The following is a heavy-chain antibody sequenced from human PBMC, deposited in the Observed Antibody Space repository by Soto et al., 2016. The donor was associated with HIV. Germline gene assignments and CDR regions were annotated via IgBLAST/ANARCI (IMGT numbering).Heavy chain of an antibody. CDR1: GFTFSSYA. CDR3: AKGRAYYFDSSGYWRGDAFDI. D-gene: IGHD3-22*01. J-gene: IGHJ3*02. V-gene: IGHV3-23*01. Sequence: EVQLLESGGGLVQPGGSLRLSCAASGFTFSSYALSWVRQSLGKGLEWVSTISSSGDSTYYADSVKGRFTISRDNSKNTLYLQMNSLRAEDTAVYYCAKGRAYYFDSSGYWRGDAFDIWGQGTTVTVSS. CDR2: ISSSGDST.